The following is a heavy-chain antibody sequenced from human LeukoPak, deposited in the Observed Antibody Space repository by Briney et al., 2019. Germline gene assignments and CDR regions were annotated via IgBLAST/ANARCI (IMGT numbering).Heavy chain of an antibody. CDR2: IFPSGGEI. CDR3: AKDIWKGHGYSSGPDY. D-gene: IGHD6-19*01. CDR1: GFTFSTFA. V-gene: IGHV3-23*01. Sequence: GGSLRLSCAASGFTFSTFAMIWVRQPPGKGLEWVSSIFPSGGEIHYADSVRGRFTISRDNAKNSLYLQMNSLRAEDTALYYCAKDIWKGHGYSSGPDYWGQGTLVTVSS. J-gene: IGHJ4*02.